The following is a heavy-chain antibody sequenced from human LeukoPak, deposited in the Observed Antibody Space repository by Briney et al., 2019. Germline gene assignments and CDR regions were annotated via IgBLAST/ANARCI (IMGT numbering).Heavy chain of an antibody. Sequence: GESLKISCKGSGSSFTSYWIGWVRQMPGKGLEWMALIYPGDSHIKYSPSFQGQVTVSVDKSISTAYLQWTSLKASDTAMYYCARPKYGACDFWGQGTLVTVSS. J-gene: IGHJ4*02. D-gene: IGHD4-17*01. V-gene: IGHV5-51*01. CDR2: IYPGDSHI. CDR1: GSSFTSYW. CDR3: ARPKYGACDF.